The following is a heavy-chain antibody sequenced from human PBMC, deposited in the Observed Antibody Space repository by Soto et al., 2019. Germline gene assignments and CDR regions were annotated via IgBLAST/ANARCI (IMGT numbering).Heavy chain of an antibody. CDR2: IYYSGST. CDR1: GGSISSGGYY. Sequence: TLSLTCTVSGGSISSGGYYWSWIRQHPGKGLEWIGYIYYSGSTYYNPSLKSRVTISVDTSKNQFSLKLSSVTAADTAVYYCARVTGDSSSSEYYFDYWGQGTLVTVSS. D-gene: IGHD6-6*01. J-gene: IGHJ4*02. CDR3: ARVTGDSSSSEYYFDY. V-gene: IGHV4-31*03.